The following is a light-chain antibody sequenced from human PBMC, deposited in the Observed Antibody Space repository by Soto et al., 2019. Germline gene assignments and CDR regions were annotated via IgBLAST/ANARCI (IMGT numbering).Light chain of an antibody. CDR3: SSYAGDTTSDVV. CDR1: SSDVGSYNL. CDR2: DGS. J-gene: IGLJ2*01. Sequence: QSALTQPASVSGSPGQSITISCTGTSSDVGSYNLVSWYQQHPGKAPKLLIYDGSKRPSGVSNRFSGSKSGSTASLTVSGLQAEDEADYYCSSYAGDTTSDVVFGGGTKLTVL. V-gene: IGLV2-23*01.